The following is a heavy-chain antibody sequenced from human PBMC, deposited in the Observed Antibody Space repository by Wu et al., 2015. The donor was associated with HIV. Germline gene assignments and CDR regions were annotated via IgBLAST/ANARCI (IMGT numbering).Heavy chain of an antibody. CDR1: GGTSVNSA. V-gene: IGHV1-69*05. CDR2: IIPIFGNA. D-gene: IGHD4-17*01. Sequence: QVQLVQSGAEVKEPGSSVKVSCKASGGTSVNSALNWVRQAPGQGLEWMGGIIPIFGNAYYPQKFRDRLTIIMDGSTNTAYMELSSLRSEDSAVYFCARDAIPVTTEFDFWGQGTLVSVSP. CDR3: ARDAIPVTTEFDF. J-gene: IGHJ4*02.